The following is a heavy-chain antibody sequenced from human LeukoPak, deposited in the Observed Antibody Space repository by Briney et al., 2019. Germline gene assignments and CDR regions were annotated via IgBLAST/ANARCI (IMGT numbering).Heavy chain of an antibody. CDR3: AKEGGDGYLTKRLPIFFDY. J-gene: IGHJ4*02. D-gene: IGHD5-24*01. Sequence: GGSLRLSCVASGFTFSSHGMNWVRQAPGKGLEWVSAISGGGSGVSTYYADSVKGRFTISRDNSKKTVYLQMNSLRAEDTALYYCAKEGGDGYLTKRLPIFFDYWGQGSLVTVSS. V-gene: IGHV3-23*01. CDR2: ISGGGSGVST. CDR1: GFTFSSHG.